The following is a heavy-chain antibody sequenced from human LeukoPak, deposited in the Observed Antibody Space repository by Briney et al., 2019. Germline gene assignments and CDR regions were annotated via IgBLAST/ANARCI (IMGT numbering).Heavy chain of an antibody. D-gene: IGHD3-10*01. CDR3: AGDVLVSGGSYYHGF. CDR1: GYALTELS. V-gene: IGHV1-24*01. J-gene: IGHJ4*02. Sequence: GASVKVSCTVSGYALTELSIHWVRQAPGKGFEWMGGVDPKDGETIYAQNFQDRVTVTDDRSTDTSYMELRGLTSEDTALYYCAGDVLVSGGSYYHGFWGQGTLVTVSS. CDR2: VDPKDGET.